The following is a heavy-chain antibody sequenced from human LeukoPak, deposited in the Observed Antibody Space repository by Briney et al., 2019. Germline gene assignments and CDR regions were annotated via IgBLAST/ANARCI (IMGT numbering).Heavy chain of an antibody. CDR3: ARELRGYRDQYYYYGLDV. D-gene: IGHD5-18*01. V-gene: IGHV3-21*01. J-gene: IGHJ6*02. CDR2: ISGSSSYI. Sequence: GRSLRLSCAASGFTFDDYAMHWVRQAPGKGLEWVSSISGSSSYIYYADSVKGRFTISRDNAKNSLYLQMNSLRAEDTAVYYCARELRGYRDQYYYYGLDVWGQGTTVTVSS. CDR1: GFTFDDYA.